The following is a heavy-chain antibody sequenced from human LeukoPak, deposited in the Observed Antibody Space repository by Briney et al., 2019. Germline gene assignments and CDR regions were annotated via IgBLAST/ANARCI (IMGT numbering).Heavy chain of an antibody. J-gene: IGHJ4*02. V-gene: IGHV3-7*01. Sequence: PGGSLRLSCAASGFTFSSYWMSWVRQAPGKGLEWVANIKQDGSEKYYVDSVKGRFTISRDNSKNTLYLQMNSLRAEDTAVYYCARSRYCSGGSCYSTWYFDYWGQGTLVTVSS. CDR2: IKQDGSEK. CDR1: GFTFSSYW. CDR3: ARSRYCSGGSCYSTWYFDY. D-gene: IGHD2-15*01.